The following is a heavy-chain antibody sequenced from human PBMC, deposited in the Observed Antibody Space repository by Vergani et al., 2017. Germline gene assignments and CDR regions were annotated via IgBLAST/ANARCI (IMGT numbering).Heavy chain of an antibody. V-gene: IGHV3-21*06. CDR2: IGSSGPYI. CDR1: GFTFGSYA. Sequence: EVQLLESGGGSVQPGGSLRLSCAASGFTFGSYAMSWVRQAPGKGLEWVAFIGSSGPYINYADSVKGRFIISRDNTNNSLFLQLRSLRAEDAAVYYCARDCTSGGCPDNYGMDVWGQGATVTVSS. D-gene: IGHD2-8*01. CDR3: ARDCTSGGCPDNYGMDV. J-gene: IGHJ6*02.